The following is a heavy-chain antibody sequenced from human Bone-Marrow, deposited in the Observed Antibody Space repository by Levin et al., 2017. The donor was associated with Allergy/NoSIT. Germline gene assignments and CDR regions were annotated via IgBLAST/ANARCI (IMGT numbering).Heavy chain of an antibody. CDR1: GGSISSYY. D-gene: IGHD2-2*02. V-gene: IGHV4-59*08. CDR2: IYYSGNA. J-gene: IGHJ6*02. Sequence: SETLSLTCTVSGGSISSYYWSWIRQPPGKGLEWIGYIYYSGNAIYNPSLKSRVTISVDTSKNQFSLKLSSVTAADTAVYYCARQKYCSSAICYTRDYYYAMDVWGQGTTVTVSS. CDR3: ARQKYCSSAICYTRDYYYAMDV.